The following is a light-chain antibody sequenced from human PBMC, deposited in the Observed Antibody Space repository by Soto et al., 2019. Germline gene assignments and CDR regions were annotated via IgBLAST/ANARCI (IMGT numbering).Light chain of an antibody. J-gene: IGKJ1*01. CDR1: QSISSW. CDR2: DVS. CDR3: QQYDSYSMT. Sequence: DIQMTQSPSSLSASVGDRVTITCRASQSISSWLAWYQQKPGKAPNLLIYDVSSLQSGVPSRFSGSGSGTEFTLTISRLQPDDFATYYCQQYDSYSMTFGQGSKVDIK. V-gene: IGKV1-5*01.